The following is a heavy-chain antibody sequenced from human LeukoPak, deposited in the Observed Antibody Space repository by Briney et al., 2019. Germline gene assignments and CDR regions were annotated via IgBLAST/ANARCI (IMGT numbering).Heavy chain of an antibody. CDR1: GFTFSSYA. CDR2: ISGSGGST. Sequence: GGSLRLSCAASGFTFSSYAMSWVRQAPGKGLEWVSAISGSGGSTYYADSVKGRFTISRDNSKNTLYLQMNSLRAEDTAVYYCAKDRGPRGVIITVFDYWGQGTLVTVSS. D-gene: IGHD3-10*01. J-gene: IGHJ4*02. CDR3: AKDRGPRGVIITVFDY. V-gene: IGHV3-23*01.